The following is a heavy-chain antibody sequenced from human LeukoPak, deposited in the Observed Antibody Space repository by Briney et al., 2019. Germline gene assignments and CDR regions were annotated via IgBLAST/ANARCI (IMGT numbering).Heavy chain of an antibody. D-gene: IGHD3-10*01. V-gene: IGHV3-23*01. Sequence: GGSLRLSCAASGFTFSSYAMSWVRQAPGKGLEWVSAISGSGGSTYYADSVKGRFTISRDNSTNTLYLQMNSLRAEDTAVYYCAKAATMHYYGSGSFDYWGQGTLVTVSS. J-gene: IGHJ4*02. CDR1: GFTFSSYA. CDR3: AKAATMHYYGSGSFDY. CDR2: ISGSGGST.